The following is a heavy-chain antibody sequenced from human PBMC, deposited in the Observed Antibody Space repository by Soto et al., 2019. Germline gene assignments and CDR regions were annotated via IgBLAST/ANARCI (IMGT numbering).Heavy chain of an antibody. D-gene: IGHD3-9*01. CDR3: ARRRPTGYYNY. CDR1: GFPFSDYY. V-gene: IGHV3-11*05. Sequence: QVQLVESGGALVKPGGSLRLSCEASGFPFSDYYMSWIRQAPGKGLEWVSSIGSSSSYTNYADSVKGRFTISRDNAKNSLYLQMNSLRAEDTAVYYCARRRPTGYYNYWGQGTLVTVSA. J-gene: IGHJ4*02. CDR2: IGSSSSYT.